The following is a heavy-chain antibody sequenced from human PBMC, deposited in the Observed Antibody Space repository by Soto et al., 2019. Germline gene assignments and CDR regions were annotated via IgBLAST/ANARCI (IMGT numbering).Heavy chain of an antibody. D-gene: IGHD3-10*01. J-gene: IGHJ6*02. Sequence: GGSLRLSCEASGFTFSDYYMSWIRQVPGKGLEWVSYISIGGTPIYYADSVKGRFTISRDNAQNSLYLHMTSLTAEDTALYYCVRGPEELVYYNSIDVWGQGTTVTVSS. CDR2: ISIGGTPI. CDR1: GFTFSDYY. V-gene: IGHV3-11*01. CDR3: VRGPEELVYYNSIDV.